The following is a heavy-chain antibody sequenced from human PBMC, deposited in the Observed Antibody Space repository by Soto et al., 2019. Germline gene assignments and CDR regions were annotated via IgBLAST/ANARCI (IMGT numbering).Heavy chain of an antibody. CDR3: AKFRSYGAVGGMGV. Sequence: VQLLESGGGLVQPVGSLRLSCAASGFTFSSHDMSWVRHAPGKGLEEDSAISGSDGSTYYADSVKGRFTISRDKSKNTLYLILKSLRGEDTALYYCAKFRSYGAVGGMGVWGQGMTVTVCS. J-gene: IGHJ6*02. V-gene: IGHV3-23*01. CDR2: ISGSDGST. CDR1: GFTFSSHD. D-gene: IGHD5-18*01.